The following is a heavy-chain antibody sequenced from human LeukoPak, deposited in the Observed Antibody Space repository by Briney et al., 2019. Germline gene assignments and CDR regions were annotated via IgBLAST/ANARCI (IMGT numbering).Heavy chain of an antibody. V-gene: IGHV4-4*07. Sequence: SETLSLTCTVAGGSISSYYWSWIRQPAGKGLEWIGRIYTSGSTNYNPSLKSRVTMSVDTSKNQFSLKLSSVTAADTAVYYCARGTTVTTYRWFDPWGQGTLVTVSS. CDR1: GGSISSYY. J-gene: IGHJ5*02. CDR2: IYTSGST. CDR3: ARGTTVTTYRWFDP. D-gene: IGHD4-17*01.